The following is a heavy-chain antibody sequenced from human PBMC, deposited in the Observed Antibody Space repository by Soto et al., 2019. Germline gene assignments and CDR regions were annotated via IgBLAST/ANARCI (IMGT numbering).Heavy chain of an antibody. J-gene: IGHJ4*02. Sequence: SVKVSCKASGGTFSSYAIDWVRQAPGQGLEWMGGIIPIFGTANYAQKFQGRVTITADESTSTAYMELRSLRSEDTAVYYCARGVHYDSSGFYYFFWGQGTLVTVSS. CDR1: GGTFSSYA. D-gene: IGHD3-22*01. V-gene: IGHV1-69*13. CDR2: IIPIFGTA. CDR3: ARGVHYDSSGFYYFF.